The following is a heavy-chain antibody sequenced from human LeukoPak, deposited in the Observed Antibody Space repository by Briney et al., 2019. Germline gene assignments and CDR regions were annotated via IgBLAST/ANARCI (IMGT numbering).Heavy chain of an antibody. Sequence: PGGSLRLSCAASGFTFSSYGMHWVRQAPGKGLEWVAFIRYDGSNKYYADSVKGRFSISRDNYKNTLYLQMNSLRAEDTAVYYCAKDPGSAVAATNWFDPWGQGTLVTVSS. CDR3: AKDPGSAVAATNWFDP. D-gene: IGHD2-15*01. CDR2: IRYDGSNK. V-gene: IGHV3-30*02. J-gene: IGHJ5*02. CDR1: GFTFSSYG.